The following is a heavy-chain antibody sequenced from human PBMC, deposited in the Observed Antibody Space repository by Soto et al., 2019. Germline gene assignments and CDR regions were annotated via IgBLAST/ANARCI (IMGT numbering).Heavy chain of an antibody. CDR3: ARHTTILYGMDV. V-gene: IGHV4-59*01. CDR2: IYYSGST. Sequence: SETLSLTCTVSGGSISSYYWSWIRQPPGKGLEWIGYIYYSGSTNYNPSLKSRVTISVDTSKNQFSLKLSSVTAADTAVYYCARHTTILYGMDVWGQGTTVTVSS. D-gene: IGHD2-2*01. CDR1: GGSISSYY. J-gene: IGHJ6*02.